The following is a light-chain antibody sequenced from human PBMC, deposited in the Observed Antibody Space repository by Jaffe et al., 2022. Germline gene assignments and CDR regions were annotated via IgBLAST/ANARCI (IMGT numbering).Light chain of an antibody. V-gene: IGKV3-20*01. CDR3: QQYGASPRT. J-gene: IGKJ1*01. CDR1: QSVSSNC. CDR2: GAS. Sequence: EIVLTQSPATLSLSPGERATLSCRASQSVSSNCLAWYQQKPGQAPRLLIYGASSRPTDIPDRFSGSGSGTDFTLTISRLEPEDFAVYYCQQYGASPRTFGQGTRVEIK.